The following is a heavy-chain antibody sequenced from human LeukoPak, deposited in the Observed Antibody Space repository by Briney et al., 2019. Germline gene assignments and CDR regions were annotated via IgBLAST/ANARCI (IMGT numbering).Heavy chain of an antibody. J-gene: IGHJ4*02. CDR1: GFTFSNYG. D-gene: IGHD3-22*01. CDR2: INPNSGGT. Sequence: GGSLRLSCTTSGFTFSNYGMHWVRQAPGKGLEWMGWINPNSGGTNYAQKFQGRVTMTRDTSISTAYMELSRLRSDDTAVYYCARGRAYFDDSSGYGYWGQGTLVTVSS. CDR3: ARGRAYFDDSSGYGY. V-gene: IGHV1-2*02.